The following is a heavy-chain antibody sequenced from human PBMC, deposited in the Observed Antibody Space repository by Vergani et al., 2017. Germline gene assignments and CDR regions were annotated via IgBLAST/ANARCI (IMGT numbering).Heavy chain of an antibody. CDR3: ARVMVGATTVWFDP. J-gene: IGHJ5*02. CDR1: GGSFSGYY. D-gene: IGHD1-26*01. CDR2: INHSGST. V-gene: IGHV4-34*01. Sequence: QVQLQQWGAGLLKPSETLSLTCAVYGGSFSGYYWTWVRQPPGKGLEWIGEINHSGSTNYNPSLKSRVTISVDTSKNQFSLKLSSVTAADTAVYYCARVMVGATTVWFDPWGQGTLVTVSS.